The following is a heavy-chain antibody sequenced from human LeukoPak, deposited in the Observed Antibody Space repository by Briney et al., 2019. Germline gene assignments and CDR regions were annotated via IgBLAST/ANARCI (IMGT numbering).Heavy chain of an antibody. V-gene: IGHV3-21*01. CDR2: ISSSSYI. CDR1: GFTFSSYA. D-gene: IGHD2-8*02. CDR3: ARDYWSGGFDP. Sequence: PGGSLRLSCAASGFTFSSYAMSWVRQAPGKGLEWVSSISSSSYIYYADSVKGRFTISRDNAKNSLYLQMNSLRAEDTAAYYCARDYWSGGFDPWGQGTLVTVSS. J-gene: IGHJ5*02.